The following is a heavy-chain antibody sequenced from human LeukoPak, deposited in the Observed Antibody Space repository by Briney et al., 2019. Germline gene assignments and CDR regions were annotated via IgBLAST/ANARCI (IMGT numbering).Heavy chain of an antibody. J-gene: IGHJ4*02. CDR2: ISGRSDNT. Sequence: GASLRPSCAASGFIFSNYAMYWVRQAPGKGLEWVSAISGRSDNTYYADSVKGRFTLSRDSSKNTLYLQMNSLRADDTAVYYCAKWGVYDFLTGYYVSDFWGQGTLVTVSS. CDR1: GFIFSNYA. D-gene: IGHD3-9*01. V-gene: IGHV3-23*01. CDR3: AKWGVYDFLTGYYVSDF.